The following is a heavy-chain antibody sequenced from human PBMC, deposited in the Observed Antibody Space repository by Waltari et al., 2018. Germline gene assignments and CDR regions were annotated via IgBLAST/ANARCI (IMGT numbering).Heavy chain of an antibody. CDR2: QDGSEK. Sequence: QDGSEKYYVDSVKGRFTISRDNAKNSLYLQMSSLRDEDTAMYYCARGGTGTFDYWGQGTLVTVSS. J-gene: IGHJ4*02. V-gene: IGHV3-7*04. CDR3: ARGGTGTFDY. D-gene: IGHD3-16*01.